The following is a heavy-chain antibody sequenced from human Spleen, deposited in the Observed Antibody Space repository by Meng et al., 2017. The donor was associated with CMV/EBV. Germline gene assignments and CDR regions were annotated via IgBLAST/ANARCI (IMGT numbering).Heavy chain of an antibody. CDR1: GFTVSSNY. Sequence: GESLKISCAASGFTVSSNYMSWVRQAPGKGLEWVSVIYSGGSTHYADSVKGRFTISRDNSKNTLYLQMNSLRAEDTAVYYCARGHYYYGMDVWGQGTTVTVSS. CDR3: ARGHYYYGMDV. V-gene: IGHV3-66*02. CDR2: IYSGGST. J-gene: IGHJ6*02.